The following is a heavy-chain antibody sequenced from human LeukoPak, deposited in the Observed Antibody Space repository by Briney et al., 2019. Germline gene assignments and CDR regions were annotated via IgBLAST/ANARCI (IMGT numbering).Heavy chain of an antibody. CDR2: IYTSGST. J-gene: IGHJ6*02. CDR3: SRGSGPDYYYGMDV. CDR1: GGSISSYY. D-gene: IGHD6-19*01. Sequence: SETLSLTCTVSGGSISSYYWSWIGPPAGKGLEWIGRIYTSGSTNYNPSLKSRVTMSVDTSKNHFSLKLSSVTAADTSVYYCSRGSGPDYYYGMDVWGQGTTVTVSS. V-gene: IGHV4-4*07.